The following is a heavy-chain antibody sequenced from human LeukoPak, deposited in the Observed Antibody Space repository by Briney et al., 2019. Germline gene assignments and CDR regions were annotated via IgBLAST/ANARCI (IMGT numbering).Heavy chain of an antibody. CDR1: VFTYKRLA. D-gene: IGHD6-19*01. Sequence: GGPLRLSCAVSVFTYKRLAKHAIRQAPGKGLKWVAVISYDASNKYHADSVRGRFTISRDNSKNTLFLQMNSLRAEDTAVYYCARAENSVAQVDYWGQGTLVTVSS. J-gene: IGHJ4*02. CDR3: ARAENSVAQVDY. CDR2: ISYDASNK. V-gene: IGHV3-30*04.